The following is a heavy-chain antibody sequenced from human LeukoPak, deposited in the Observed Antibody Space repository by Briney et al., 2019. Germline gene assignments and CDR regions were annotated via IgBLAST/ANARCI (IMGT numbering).Heavy chain of an antibody. D-gene: IGHD2-2*01. CDR3: AKSRYQLLRTNWFDP. CDR2: IRYDGSNK. CDR1: GFTFSSYG. V-gene: IGHV3-30*02. Sequence: PGGSLRLSCAASGFTFSSYGMHWVRQAPGKGLGWVAFIRYDGSNKYYADSVKGRFTISRDNSKNTLYLQMNSLRAEDTAVYYCAKSRYQLLRTNWFDPWGQGTLVTVSS. J-gene: IGHJ5*02.